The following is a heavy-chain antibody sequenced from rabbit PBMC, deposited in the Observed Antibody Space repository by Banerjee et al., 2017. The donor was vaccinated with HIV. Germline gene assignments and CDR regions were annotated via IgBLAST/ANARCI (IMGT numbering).Heavy chain of an antibody. CDR3: ARDPGAWGDFNL. D-gene: IGHD4-1*01. Sequence: QEQLEESGGDLVKPGASLTLTCTASGFSFSSYYYMYWVRQAPGKGLEWIGFIDTNTGKTFYASWAKGRFTISKTSPTTVTLQMTSLTVADTATYFCARDPGAWGDFNLWGQGTLVTVS. J-gene: IGHJ4*01. CDR1: GFSFSSYYY. V-gene: IGHV1S45*01. CDR2: IDTNTGKT.